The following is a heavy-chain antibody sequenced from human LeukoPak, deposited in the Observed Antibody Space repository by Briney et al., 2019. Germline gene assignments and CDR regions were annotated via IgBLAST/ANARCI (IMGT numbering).Heavy chain of an antibody. J-gene: IGHJ1*01. CDR1: RFTFSDYY. CDR2: ISSSGTSI. D-gene: IGHD2-2*01. CDR3: ARDLLAVVVPVAHAEYFQH. Sequence: GGSLRLSCAASRFTFSDYYMSWIRQAPGKGLEWVSFISSSGTSIYYADSVKGRFTISRDNAKNLLYLQMNSLRAEDTAVYYCARDLLAVVVPVAHAEYFQHWGQGTLVIVSS. V-gene: IGHV3-11*01.